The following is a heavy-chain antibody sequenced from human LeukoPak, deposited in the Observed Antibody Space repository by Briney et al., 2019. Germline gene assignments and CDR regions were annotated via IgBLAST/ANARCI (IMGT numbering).Heavy chain of an antibody. D-gene: IGHD4/OR15-4a*01. V-gene: IGHV3-11*01. Sequence: GGSLRLPCAASGFTFSDYYMSWTRQAPGKGLEWVSYISSSGSTIYYADSVKGRFTISRDNAKNSLYLQMNSLRAKDTAVYYCARDYGEGAFDIWGQGTMVTVSS. CDR1: GFTFSDYY. CDR2: ISSSGSTI. J-gene: IGHJ3*02. CDR3: ARDYGEGAFDI.